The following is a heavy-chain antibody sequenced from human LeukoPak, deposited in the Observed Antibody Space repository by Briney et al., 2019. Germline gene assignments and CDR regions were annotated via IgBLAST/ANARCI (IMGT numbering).Heavy chain of an antibody. J-gene: IGHJ4*02. CDR1: GGSISSGDYF. CDR2: IYYSGST. CDR3: ARGGSLAVAPHLYYFDY. Sequence: SQTLSLTCTVSGGSISSGDYFWSWIRQPPGKSLEWIGYIYYSGSTYYNPPLKSRVTISVDTSKNQFSLKLSSVTAADTAVYYCARGGSLAVAPHLYYFDYWGQGTLVTVSS. V-gene: IGHV4-30-4*01. D-gene: IGHD6-19*01.